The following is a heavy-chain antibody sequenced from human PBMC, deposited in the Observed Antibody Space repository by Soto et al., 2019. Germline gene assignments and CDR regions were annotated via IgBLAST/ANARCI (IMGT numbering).Heavy chain of an antibody. CDR3: ARGGASSKWFAP. CDR2: IGYSGAT. V-gene: IGHV4-31*03. D-gene: IGHD2-15*01. J-gene: IGHJ5*02. Sequence: SETLSLTCTVSGGSITSGGSFWSWIRQHPGKGPEWIGFIGYSGATSYNPSLASRVTISADTYKSQFSLNLRSVTAADTAVYYCARGGASSKWFAPWGQGTLVTVS. CDR1: GGSITSGGSF.